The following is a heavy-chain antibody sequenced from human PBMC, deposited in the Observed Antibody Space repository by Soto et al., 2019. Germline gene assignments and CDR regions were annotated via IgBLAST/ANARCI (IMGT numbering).Heavy chain of an antibody. CDR2: ISGSGGST. J-gene: IGHJ4*02. CDR3: AKFSAIVPAGTSIDY. Sequence: VQLLECGGGLVQPGGSLRLSCTASGFTFSSYAMSWVRQAPGKGLEWVSAISGSGGSTYYADSLKGRFTISRDNSKNTLYLQMNSLRAEDTAVYFCAKFSAIVPAGTSIDYWGQGTLVTVSS. V-gene: IGHV3-23*01. CDR1: GFTFSSYA. D-gene: IGHD2-2*01.